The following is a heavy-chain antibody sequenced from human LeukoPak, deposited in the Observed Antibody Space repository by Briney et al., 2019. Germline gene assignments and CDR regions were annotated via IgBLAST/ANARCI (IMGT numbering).Heavy chain of an antibody. D-gene: IGHD2-15*01. Sequence: GGSLRLSCAASGFTFRSHEMNWVRQAPGKGLEWVSYISGNGSTIYYADSVKGRFTISRDNAKNSLYLQMNSLRAEDTAVYYCAIYLLVVLDYWGQGTLVTVSS. CDR3: AIYLLVVLDY. CDR1: GFTFRSHE. J-gene: IGHJ4*02. CDR2: ISGNGSTI. V-gene: IGHV3-48*03.